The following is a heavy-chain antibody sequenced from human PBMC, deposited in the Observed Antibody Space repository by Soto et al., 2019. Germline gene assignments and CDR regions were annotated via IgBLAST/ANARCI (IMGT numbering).Heavy chain of an antibody. CDR1: GGIFSSYG. Sequence: QVQLVQSGADMKEPGSSVKVSCKASGGIFSSYGINWVRQAPGQGLEWMGGIIPVAAISGIANVAQRFQGRVTISADISTRTAYMELSGLTSVDTAVYYCAGGVDDYYYYGMDVWGQGTAVIVSS. V-gene: IGHV1-69*17. J-gene: IGHJ6*02. D-gene: IGHD3-3*01. CDR2: IIPVAAISGIA. CDR3: AGGVDDYYYYGMDV.